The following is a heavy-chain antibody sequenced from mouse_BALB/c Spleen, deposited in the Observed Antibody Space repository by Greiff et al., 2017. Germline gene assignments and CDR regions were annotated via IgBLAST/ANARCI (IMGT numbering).Heavy chain of an antibody. CDR3: ARLTTVVADY. CDR1: GYTFTSYN. J-gene: IGHJ4*01. Sequence: QVQLQQPGAELVKPGASVKMSCKASGYTFTSYNMHWVKQTPGQGLEWIGAIYPGNGDTSYNQKFKGKATLTADKSSSTAYMQLSSLTSEDSAVYYCARLTTVVADYWGQGTSVTVSS. CDR2: IYPGNGDT. D-gene: IGHD1-1*01. V-gene: IGHV1-12*01.